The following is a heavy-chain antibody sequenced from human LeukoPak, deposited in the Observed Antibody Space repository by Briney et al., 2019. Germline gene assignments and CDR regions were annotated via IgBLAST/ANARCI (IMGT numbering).Heavy chain of an antibody. J-gene: IGHJ4*02. V-gene: IGHV1-24*01. D-gene: IGHD3-22*01. CDR2: FDPEDGET. CDR1: GYTLTELS. Sequence: ASVKVSCKVSGYTLTELSMHWVRQAPGKGLEWMGGFDPEDGETIYAQKFQGRVTMTEDTSTDTAYMELSSLRSEDTAVYCCATGSGYYYESTAPLDYWGQGTLVTVSS. CDR3: ATGSGYYYESTAPLDY.